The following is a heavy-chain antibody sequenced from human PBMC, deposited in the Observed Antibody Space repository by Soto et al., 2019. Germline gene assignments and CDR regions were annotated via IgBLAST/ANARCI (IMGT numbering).Heavy chain of an antibody. J-gene: IGHJ6*02. Sequence: SVKVSCKASGGTFSSYSISWVRQAPGQGLEWMGGIIPIFGTANYAQKFQGRVTITADESTSTAYMELSSLRSEDTAVYYCARPLGGYYNYYYYYGMDVWGQGTTVTVSS. CDR2: IIPIFGTA. V-gene: IGHV1-69*13. D-gene: IGHD3-3*01. CDR1: GGTFSSYS. CDR3: ARPLGGYYNYYYYYGMDV.